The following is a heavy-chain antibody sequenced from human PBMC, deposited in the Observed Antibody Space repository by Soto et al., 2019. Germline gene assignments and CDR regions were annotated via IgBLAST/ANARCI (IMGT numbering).Heavy chain of an antibody. CDR1: GGTFSNYA. CDR2: IIPIFDTA. J-gene: IGHJ4*02. D-gene: IGHD1-20*01. CDR3: ARGYNWNDAYFDY. Sequence: QVQLVQSGAEVKKPGSSVKVSCKASGGTFSNYAISWVRQAPGQGLEWMGGIIPIFDTANYAQNFQGRVTIPAAESTSTASRELSSLRSEDTAVYYCARGYNWNDAYFDYWGQGTLVTVSS. V-gene: IGHV1-69*12.